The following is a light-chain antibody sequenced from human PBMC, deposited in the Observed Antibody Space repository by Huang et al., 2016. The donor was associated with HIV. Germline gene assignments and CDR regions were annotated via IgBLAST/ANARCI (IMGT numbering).Light chain of an antibody. CDR3: QQYDKWPPVT. CDR1: QSVAYN. CDR2: GTS. Sequence: MVMTQSPDTLSVSPGERATLSCRASQSVAYNLAWYQQKAGQAPRLIIDGTSTRATGIPGRFSGSGSGTEFTLTISSLQSDDFGVYYCQQYDKWPPVTFGQGTKVEI. J-gene: IGKJ1*01. V-gene: IGKV3-15*01.